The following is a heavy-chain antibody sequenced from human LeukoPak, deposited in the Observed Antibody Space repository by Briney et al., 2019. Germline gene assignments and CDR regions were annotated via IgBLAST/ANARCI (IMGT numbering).Heavy chain of an antibody. V-gene: IGHV4-4*07. CDR2: VYTSGST. CDR1: SGSLSSSY. D-gene: IGHD2-15*01. J-gene: IGHJ4*02. CDR3: ARDCSGGTCYLGVLDY. Sequence: SETLSLTCTLSSGSLSSSYWSWIRQPAGKGLEWIGRVYTSGSTNYNPSLKSRVAMSVDTPKNQFSLDLTSVTAADAAVYYCARDCSGGTCYLGVLDYWGQGIRVTVSS.